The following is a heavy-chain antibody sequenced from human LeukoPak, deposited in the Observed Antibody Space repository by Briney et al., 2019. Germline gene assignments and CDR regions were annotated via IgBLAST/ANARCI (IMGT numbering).Heavy chain of an antibody. CDR2: ISAYNGNT. V-gene: IGHV1-18*04. Sequence: EASVKVSCKASGYTFTSYGISWVRQAPGQGLEWMGWISAYNGNTNYAQKLQGRVTMTTDTSTSTAYIELRSLRSDDTAVYYCARERESSSWPSYYYYYGMDVWGKGTTVTVSS. CDR1: GYTFTSYG. CDR3: ARERESSSWPSYYYYYGMDV. J-gene: IGHJ6*04. D-gene: IGHD6-13*01.